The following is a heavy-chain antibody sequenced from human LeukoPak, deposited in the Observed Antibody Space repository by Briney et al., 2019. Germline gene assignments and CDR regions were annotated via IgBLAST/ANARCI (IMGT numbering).Heavy chain of an antibody. J-gene: IGHJ4*02. V-gene: IGHV3-30*03. CDR2: ISYDGSNK. CDR1: GFTFSSYG. D-gene: IGHD6-19*01. CDR3: ARDLVAVAGIGFDY. Sequence: GGSLRLSCAASGFTFSSYGMHWVRQAPGKGLEWVAVISYDGSNKYYADSVKGRFTISRDNSKNTLYLQMNSLRAEDTAVYYCARDLVAVAGIGFDYWGQGTLVTVSS.